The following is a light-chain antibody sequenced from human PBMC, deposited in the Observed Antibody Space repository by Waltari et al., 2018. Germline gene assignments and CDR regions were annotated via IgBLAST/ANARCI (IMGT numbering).Light chain of an antibody. CDR1: SSDVGSYTL. J-gene: IGLJ2*01. V-gene: IGLV2-23*02. CDR2: DVN. Sequence: QSALTQPATVSGSPTQSITISCTGTSSDVGSYTLVSWYQQHPGKAPKRMSFDVNKRPSGISNRFSGSKAGNTASLTISGLQAEDEADYYCCSYAGSSTFVFGGGTKLTVL. CDR3: CSYAGSSTFV.